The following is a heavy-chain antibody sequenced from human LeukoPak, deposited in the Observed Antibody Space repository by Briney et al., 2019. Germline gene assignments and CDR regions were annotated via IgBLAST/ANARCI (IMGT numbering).Heavy chain of an antibody. D-gene: IGHD3-9*01. CDR2: ISSSSSTI. CDR1: GFTFSGYS. V-gene: IGHV3-48*01. Sequence: GGSLRLSCAASGFTFSGYSMNWVRQAPGKGLEWVSYISSSSSTIYYADSVKGRFTISRDNAKNSLYLQMNSLRAEDTAVYYCAKTGSRGGTFRPSYYYYYMDVWGEGTTVTISS. CDR3: AKTGSRGGTFRPSYYYYYMDV. J-gene: IGHJ6*03.